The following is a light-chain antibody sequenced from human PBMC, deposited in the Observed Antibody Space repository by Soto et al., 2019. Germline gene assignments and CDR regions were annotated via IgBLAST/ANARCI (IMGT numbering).Light chain of an antibody. CDR1: QSVSSY. CDR3: QQRSNWPLFT. Sequence: EIVLTQSPATLSLSPGERATLSCRASQSVSSYLAWYQQKPGQAPRLPIYDASNRATGIPARFSGSGSGTAFTLTISTLEPEDFAVYSCQQRSNWPLFTFGPGTKVDIK. V-gene: IGKV3-11*01. CDR2: DAS. J-gene: IGKJ3*01.